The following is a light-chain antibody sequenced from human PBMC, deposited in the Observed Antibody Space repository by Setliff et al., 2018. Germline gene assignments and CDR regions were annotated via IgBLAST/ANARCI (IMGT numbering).Light chain of an antibody. CDR2: GTY. Sequence: QSVLAQPPSVSGAPGQRVTISCTGSNSDIGAGFSVHWYQQLPGTAPKLLIYGTYNRPSGVPDRFSGSKSGTSASLAITGLQAEDEADYYCQSYGGSVSGYVFGTGTKVTVL. CDR3: QSYGGSVSGYV. CDR1: NSDIGAGFS. V-gene: IGLV1-40*01. J-gene: IGLJ1*01.